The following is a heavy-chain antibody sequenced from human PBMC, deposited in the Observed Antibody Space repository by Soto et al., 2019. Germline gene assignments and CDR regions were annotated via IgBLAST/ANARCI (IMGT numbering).Heavy chain of an antibody. Sequence: TMSETCTVSDGSISRYSGNCIRQPPGKGLEWIGYIYYSGSTNYNPSLKSRVTISVDTSKNQFSLKLSSVTAADTAVYYCAKSYSRYVFELLDPWGQGTLVTVSS. D-gene: IGHD6-13*01. V-gene: IGHV4-59*01. J-gene: IGHJ5*02. CDR2: IYYSGST. CDR1: DGSISRYS. CDR3: AKSYSRYVFELLDP.